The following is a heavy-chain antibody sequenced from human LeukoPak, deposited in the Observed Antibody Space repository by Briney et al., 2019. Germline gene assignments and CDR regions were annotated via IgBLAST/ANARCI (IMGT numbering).Heavy chain of an antibody. J-gene: IGHJ4*02. Sequence: SETLSLTCTVSGGSISSGRYYWSWIRQPPGKGLEWIGYIYYSGSTNYNPSLKSRTTISVDTSKKQISLKLRSVTAADTALYYCARGGSSWDVIDYWGQGTLVTVSS. D-gene: IGHD6-13*01. CDR2: IYYSGST. V-gene: IGHV4-61*01. CDR3: ARGGSSWDVIDY. CDR1: GGSISSGRYY.